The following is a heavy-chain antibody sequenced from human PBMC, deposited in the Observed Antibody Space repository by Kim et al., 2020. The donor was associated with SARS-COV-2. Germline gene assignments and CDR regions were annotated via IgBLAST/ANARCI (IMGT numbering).Heavy chain of an antibody. CDR1: GFTFSSYA. CDR3: ARSIAVAGTNFYY. J-gene: IGHJ4*02. D-gene: IGHD6-19*01. Sequence: GGSLRLSCAASGFTFSSYAMHWVRQAPGKGLEWVAVISYDGSNKYYADSVKGRFTISRDNSKNTLYLQMNSLRAEDTAVYYCARSIAVAGTNFYYWGQGT. CDR2: ISYDGSNK. V-gene: IGHV3-30*04.